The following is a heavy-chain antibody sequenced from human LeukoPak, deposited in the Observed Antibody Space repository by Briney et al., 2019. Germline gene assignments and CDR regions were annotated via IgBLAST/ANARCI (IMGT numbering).Heavy chain of an antibody. CDR3: ARYLYSSSSWYYFDY. D-gene: IGHD6-6*01. V-gene: IGHV4-59*01. CDR2: IYYSGST. J-gene: IGHJ4*02. CDR1: GGSISSYY. Sequence: PSETLSLTCTVSGGSISSYYWSWIRQPPGKGLEWIGYIYYSGSTNYNPSLKSRVTISVDTSKNQFSLKLSSVTAADTAVYYCARYLYSSSSWYYFDYWGQGTLVTVSS.